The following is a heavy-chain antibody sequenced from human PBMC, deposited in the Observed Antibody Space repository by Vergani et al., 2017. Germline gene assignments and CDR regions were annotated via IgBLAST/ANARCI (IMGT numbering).Heavy chain of an antibody. CDR3: SRGGRHFDY. J-gene: IGHJ4*02. Sequence: EVQLVESGGGLIQPGGSLRLSCAASGFTVSSNDMSWVRQAPGKGREWVAVIYSGGSTYYADSVKGRFTISRENSKNTLYLQMNSLRSEDTAVYYCSRGGRHFDYWGQGTLVTVSS. CDR1: GFTVSSND. D-gene: IGHD2-15*01. V-gene: IGHV3-53*01. CDR2: IYSGGST.